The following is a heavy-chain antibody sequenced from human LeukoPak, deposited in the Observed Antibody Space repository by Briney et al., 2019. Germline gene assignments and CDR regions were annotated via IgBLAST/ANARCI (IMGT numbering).Heavy chain of an antibody. CDR1: GGSISSGNYY. CDR3: ARQNAVVTSFDY. Sequence: SETLSLTCTVSGGSISSGNYYWNWIRQPAGKGLEWIGRIYTSGSTNCNPSLKSRVTISVDTSKNQFSLKLSSVTAADTAVYYCARQNAVVTSFDYWGQGTLVTVSS. V-gene: IGHV4-61*02. J-gene: IGHJ4*02. CDR2: IYTSGST. D-gene: IGHD4-23*01.